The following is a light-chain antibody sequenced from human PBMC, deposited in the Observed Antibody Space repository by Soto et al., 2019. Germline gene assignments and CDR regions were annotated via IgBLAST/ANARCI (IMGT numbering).Light chain of an antibody. J-gene: IGLJ2*01. CDR1: SGHSRDA. CDR3: QTWGTGSHVV. Sequence: QPVLTQSPSASASLGASVKLTCTLSSGHSRDAIAWHQQQPEKGPRYLMKVNSDGSHSKGDGIPDRFSGSSSGAERYLIISCLQSEDEADYYCQTWGTGSHVVFGGGTKLTVL. CDR2: VNSDGSH. V-gene: IGLV4-69*01.